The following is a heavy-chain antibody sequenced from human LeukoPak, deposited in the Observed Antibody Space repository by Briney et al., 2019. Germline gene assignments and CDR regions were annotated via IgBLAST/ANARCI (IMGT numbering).Heavy chain of an antibody. D-gene: IGHD3-10*02. J-gene: IGHJ6*04. CDR1: GFTFSSYE. CDR3: AELGITMIGGV. Sequence: GGSLRLSCAASGFTFSSYEMNWVRQAPGKGLEWVSYISSSGSTIYYADSVKGRFTVSRDNAKNSLYLQMNSLRAEDTAVYYCAELGITMIGGVWGKGTTVAISS. V-gene: IGHV3-48*03. CDR2: ISSSGSTI.